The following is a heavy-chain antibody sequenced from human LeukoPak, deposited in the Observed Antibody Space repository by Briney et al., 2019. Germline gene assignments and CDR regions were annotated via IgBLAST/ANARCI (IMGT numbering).Heavy chain of an antibody. D-gene: IGHD1-7*01. CDR3: ARELSPYNWNYGFDY. J-gene: IGHJ4*02. V-gene: IGHV3-30*01. Sequence: GGSLRLSCAASGFTFSSYAMHWVRQAPGKGLEWVAVISYDGSNKYYADSVKGRFTIPRDNSKNTLYLQMNSLRAEDTAVYYCARELSPYNWNYGFDYWGQGTLVTVSS. CDR1: GFTFSSYA. CDR2: ISYDGSNK.